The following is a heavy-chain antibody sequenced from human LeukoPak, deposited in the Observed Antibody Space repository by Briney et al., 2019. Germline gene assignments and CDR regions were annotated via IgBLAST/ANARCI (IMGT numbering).Heavy chain of an antibody. J-gene: IGHJ6*03. CDR1: GYTFTSYG. Sequence: EASVKVSCKASGYTFTSYGISWVRQAPGQGLEWMGWISAHNGETNYAQNLQGRVTVSTDTSTTTAYMELRSLTSDDTAVYYCAGEPLWPLQYMDVWGRGTTVTVSS. CDR3: AGEPLWPLQYMDV. CDR2: ISAHNGET. V-gene: IGHV1-18*01.